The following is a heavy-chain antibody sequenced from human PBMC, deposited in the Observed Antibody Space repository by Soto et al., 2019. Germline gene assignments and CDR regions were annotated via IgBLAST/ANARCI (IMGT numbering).Heavy chain of an antibody. V-gene: IGHV1-69*06. CDR1: GGTFSSYA. CDR3: ATEYCTNGVCYQGISYYYGMDV. Sequence: QVQLVQSGAEVKKPGSSVKVSCKASGGTFSSYAISWVRQASGQGLEWMGGIIPIFGTANYAQKFQGRVTITADKSTSTAYMELSSLRSEDTAVYYCATEYCTNGVCYQGISYYYGMDVWGQGTTVTVSS. D-gene: IGHD2-8*01. J-gene: IGHJ6*02. CDR2: IIPIFGTA.